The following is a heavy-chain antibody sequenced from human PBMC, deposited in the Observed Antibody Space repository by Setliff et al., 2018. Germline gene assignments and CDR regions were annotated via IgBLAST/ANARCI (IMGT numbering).Heavy chain of an antibody. CDR2: ILSSGGT. CDR3: ARDTPHDPVSSNWYRNWFDP. V-gene: IGHV4-61*09. D-gene: IGHD6-13*01. J-gene: IGHJ5*02. Sequence: SETLSLTCSVSGASISSGSNYWSWIRQPAGKGVEWIGHILSSGGTNYNPSLKNRVPISLDTSKNQFSLNLNSVTAADTAVYFCARDTPHDPVSSNWYRNWFDPWGQGILVTVSS. CDR1: GASISSGSNY.